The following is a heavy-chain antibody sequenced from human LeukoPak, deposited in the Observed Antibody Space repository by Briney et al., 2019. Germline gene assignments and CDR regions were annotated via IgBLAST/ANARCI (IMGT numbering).Heavy chain of an antibody. J-gene: IGHJ4*02. CDR1: GFTFSSYS. V-gene: IGHV3-21*01. D-gene: IGHD3-22*01. CDR2: ISSSSSYI. CDR3: AKHYYDSSGIDY. Sequence: GGSLRLSCAASGFTFSSYSMKWVRQAPGKGLEWVSSISSSSSYIYYADSVKGRFTISRDNAKNSLYLQMNSLRAEDTAVYYCAKHYYDSSGIDYWGQGTLVTVSS.